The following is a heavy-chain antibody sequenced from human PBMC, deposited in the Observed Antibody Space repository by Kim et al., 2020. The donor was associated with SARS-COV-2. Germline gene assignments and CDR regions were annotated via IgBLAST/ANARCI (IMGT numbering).Heavy chain of an antibody. Sequence: ASVKVSCKASGYTFTSYGISWVRQAPGQGLEWMGWISAYNGNTNYAQKLQGRVTMTTDTSTSTAYMELRSLRSDDTAVYYCARDNAADTNAQNAFDIWGQGTMVTVSS. CDR3: ARDNAADTNAQNAFDI. J-gene: IGHJ3*02. CDR2: ISAYNGNT. V-gene: IGHV1-18*01. D-gene: IGHD6-13*01. CDR1: GYTFTSYG.